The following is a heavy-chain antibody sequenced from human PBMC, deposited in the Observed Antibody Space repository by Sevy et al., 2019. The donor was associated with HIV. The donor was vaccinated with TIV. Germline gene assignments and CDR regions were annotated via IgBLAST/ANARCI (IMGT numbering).Heavy chain of an antibody. Sequence: SETLSLTCTVSGDSISSYYWSWIRQPAGKGLEWIGRIFTSGRTNYNPSLKSRVTMSVDTSKNQFSLKLRSVTAADTAVYFCTRGEVQLWPSGFDYWGQGTLVTVSS. D-gene: IGHD1-1*01. J-gene: IGHJ4*02. V-gene: IGHV4-4*07. CDR2: IFTSGRT. CDR3: TRGEVQLWPSGFDY. CDR1: GDSISSYY.